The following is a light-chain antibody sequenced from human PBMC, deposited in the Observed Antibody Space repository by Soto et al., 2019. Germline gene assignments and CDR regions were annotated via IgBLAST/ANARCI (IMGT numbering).Light chain of an antibody. CDR2: DVS. V-gene: IGLV2-14*03. Sequence: QSVLTQPASVSGSPGQSITISRTGTSSEVVGYNYVSWYQHHPGKAPKLMIFDVSNRPSGVSNRFSGSKSGNTASLTISGLQPEDEADYYCSSYTTSNTRQIVFGTGTKVTVL. CDR1: SSEVVGYNY. J-gene: IGLJ1*01. CDR3: SSYTTSNTRQIV.